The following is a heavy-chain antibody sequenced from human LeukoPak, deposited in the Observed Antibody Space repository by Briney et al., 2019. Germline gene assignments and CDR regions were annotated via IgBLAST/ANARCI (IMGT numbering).Heavy chain of an antibody. Sequence: ASVKVSCKASGYTFTGYYMHWVRQAPGQGLEWMGWINPNSGGTNYAQKFQGRVTMTRDTSISTAYMELSRLRSDDTAVYYCAREFHGSGSYPMDVWGKGTTVTVSS. V-gene: IGHV1-2*02. CDR2: INPNSGGT. J-gene: IGHJ6*04. CDR3: AREFHGSGSYPMDV. CDR1: GYTFTGYY. D-gene: IGHD3-10*01.